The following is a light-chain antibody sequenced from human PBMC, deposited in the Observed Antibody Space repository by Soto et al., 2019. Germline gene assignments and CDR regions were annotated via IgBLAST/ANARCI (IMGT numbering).Light chain of an antibody. V-gene: IGKV3-20*01. CDR2: GAS. CDR1: QSVSSRS. Sequence: EIVLTQSPGTLSLSPVERATLSCRASQSVSSRSLAWYQQKPGQAPRLLIYGASSRATGIPDRFSGSGSGTDFTLTISRLEPEDFAVYYCQQYGSSPITFGQGTKVDIK. J-gene: IGKJ1*01. CDR3: QQYGSSPIT.